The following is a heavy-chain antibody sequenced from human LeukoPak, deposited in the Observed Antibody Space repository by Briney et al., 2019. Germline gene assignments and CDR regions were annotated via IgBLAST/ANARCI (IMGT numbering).Heavy chain of an antibody. J-gene: IGHJ4*02. CDR2: IWYDGNNK. Sequence: GRSLRLSCAASGFPFSSYGMHWVRQAPGKGLEWVAVIWYDGNNKYYADSVKGRFTISRDNSKNTLYLQMNSLRVEDTAVYYCARGSSSVTLPGDWGQGTLVTVSS. D-gene: IGHD2-2*01. CDR3: ARGSSSVTLPGD. V-gene: IGHV3-33*01. CDR1: GFPFSSYG.